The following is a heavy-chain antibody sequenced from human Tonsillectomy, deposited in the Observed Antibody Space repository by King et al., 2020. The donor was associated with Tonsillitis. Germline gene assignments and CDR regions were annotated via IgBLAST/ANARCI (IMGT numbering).Heavy chain of an antibody. V-gene: IGHV4-59*01. CDR2: IYYSGST. Sequence: QLQESGPGLGKPSETLSLTCTGSGGSISSYYWSWIRQPPGKGLEWIGYIYYSGSTNYNPTLKSRITISVETSKNQFPLKLSSVTAADTAVYYCARVYRYYFDYWGQGTLVTVSS. CDR1: GGSISSYY. J-gene: IGHJ4*02. CDR3: ARVYRYYFDY. D-gene: IGHD1-26*01.